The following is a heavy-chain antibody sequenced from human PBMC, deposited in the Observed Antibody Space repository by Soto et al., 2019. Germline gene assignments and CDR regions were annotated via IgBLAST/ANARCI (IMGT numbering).Heavy chain of an antibody. CDR2: INHSGST. J-gene: IGHJ6*02. D-gene: IGHD2-2*01. Sequence: PSETLSLTCSVYVGSCSGYYWSWIRQPPGKGLEWIGEINHSGSTNYNPSLKSRVTISVDTSKNQFSLKLSSVTAADTAVYYCAREAIVVVPAAFYYYYYGMDVWGQGTTVTVSS. CDR3: AREAIVVVPAAFYYYYYGMDV. CDR1: VGSCSGYY. V-gene: IGHV4-34*01.